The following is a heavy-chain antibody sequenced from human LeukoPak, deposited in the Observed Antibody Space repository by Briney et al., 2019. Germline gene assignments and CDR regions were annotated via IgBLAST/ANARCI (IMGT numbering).Heavy chain of an antibody. CDR3: ARGGYCSGGSCFHNWFDP. J-gene: IGHJ5*02. Sequence: ASVKVSCKASGCTFTSYAMHWVRQAPGQRLEWMGWINAGNGNTKYSQKFQGRVTITRDTSASTAYMELSSLRSEDTAVYYCARGGYCSGGSCFHNWFDPWGQGTLVTVSS. V-gene: IGHV1-3*01. CDR1: GCTFTSYA. D-gene: IGHD2-15*01. CDR2: INAGNGNT.